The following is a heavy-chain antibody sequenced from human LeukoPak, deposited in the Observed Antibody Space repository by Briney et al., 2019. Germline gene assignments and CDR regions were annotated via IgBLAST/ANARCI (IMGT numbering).Heavy chain of an antibody. D-gene: IGHD3-16*02. Sequence: SETLSLTCTVSGGSISSGDYYWSWIRQPPGKGLEWIGYIYYSGSTYYNPSLKSRVTISVDTSKNQFSLKLSSVTAADTAVSYCAREAMITFGGVIHWGQGTLVTVSS. V-gene: IGHV4-30-4*01. J-gene: IGHJ4*02. CDR1: GGSISSGDYY. CDR2: IYYSGST. CDR3: AREAMITFGGVIH.